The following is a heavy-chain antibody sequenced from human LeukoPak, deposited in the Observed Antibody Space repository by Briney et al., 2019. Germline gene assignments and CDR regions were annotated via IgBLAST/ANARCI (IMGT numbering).Heavy chain of an antibody. D-gene: IGHD4-23*01. Sequence: ASVKVSCKASGYTFTSYGISWVRQAPGQGLEWMGWISAYNGNTNYVQKLQGRVTMTTDTSTSTAYMELRSLRSDDTAVYYCASQSTVGNFDYWGQGTLVTVSS. J-gene: IGHJ4*02. CDR3: ASQSTVGNFDY. CDR1: GYTFTSYG. CDR2: ISAYNGNT. V-gene: IGHV1-18*01.